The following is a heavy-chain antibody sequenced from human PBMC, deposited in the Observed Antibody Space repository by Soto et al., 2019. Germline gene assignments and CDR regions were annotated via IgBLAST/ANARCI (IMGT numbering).Heavy chain of an antibody. CDR1: RSTFTSYA. J-gene: IGHJ4*02. V-gene: IGHV1-69*13. CDR3: ARAYYDSSGAAPFEY. CDR2: IIPIFGTA. D-gene: IGHD3-22*01. Sequence: ASAKVCSKDPRSTFTSYAISLLRHSRGQWLEWMGVIIPIFGTANYAQKFQGRVTITADESTSTAYIELSSLRSEDTAVYYCARAYYDSSGAAPFEYWGQGTLVTVSS.